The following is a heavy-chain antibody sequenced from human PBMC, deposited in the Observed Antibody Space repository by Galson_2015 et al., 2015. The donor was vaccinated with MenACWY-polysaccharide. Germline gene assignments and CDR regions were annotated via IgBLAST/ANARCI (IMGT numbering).Heavy chain of an antibody. Sequence: SLRLSCAASGFSSNNYWVGWVRQAPGKGLEWVANIDQDGSKKSYVGSVKGRFTISRDNAKNSLNLQMNSLRAEDTAVYYCVRDVVGYYGMDVWGQGTTVTVSS. D-gene: IGHD2-21*01. CDR3: VRDVVGYYGMDV. V-gene: IGHV3-7*01. CDR2: IDQDGSKK. J-gene: IGHJ6*02. CDR1: GFSSNNYW.